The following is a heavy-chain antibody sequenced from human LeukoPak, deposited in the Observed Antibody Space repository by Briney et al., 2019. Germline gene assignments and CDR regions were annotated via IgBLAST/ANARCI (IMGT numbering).Heavy chain of an antibody. D-gene: IGHD6-6*01. Sequence: GGSLRLSCAASGFTFSSYGMHWVRQAPGKGLEWVAFIRYDGSNKYYADSVKGRFTISRDSSKNTLYLQMNSLRAEDTAVYYCAEDPLAIAAQYSWDFDYWGQGTLVTVSS. J-gene: IGHJ4*02. CDR2: IRYDGSNK. CDR3: AEDPLAIAAQYSWDFDY. V-gene: IGHV3-30*02. CDR1: GFTFSSYG.